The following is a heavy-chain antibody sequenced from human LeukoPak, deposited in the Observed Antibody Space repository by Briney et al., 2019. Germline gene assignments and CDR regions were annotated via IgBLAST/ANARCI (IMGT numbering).Heavy chain of an antibody. CDR3: ASAAFVSGSYYFDY. CDR2: IYYSGST. V-gene: IGHV4-59*01. Sequence: SETLSLTCTVSGGSISSYYWSWIRQPPGKGLEWIGCIYYSGSTNYNPSLKSRVTISVDTYKNQFSLKLSSVTAADTALYYCASAAFVSGSYYFDYWGQGTLVTVSS. D-gene: IGHD3-22*01. CDR1: GGSISSYY. J-gene: IGHJ4*02.